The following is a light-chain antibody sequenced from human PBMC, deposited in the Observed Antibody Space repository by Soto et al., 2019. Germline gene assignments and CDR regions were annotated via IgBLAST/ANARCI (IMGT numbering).Light chain of an antibody. CDR3: CSYAGSYTYV. Sequence: SALTKPRSVSGSPGQSVTISCTGTSSDVGGYNYVSWYQQHPGKAPKLMIYDVSKRPSGVPDRFSGSKSGNTASLTISGLQAEDEADYYYCSYAGSYTYVFGTGTKLTVL. V-gene: IGLV2-11*01. J-gene: IGLJ1*01. CDR2: DVS. CDR1: SSDVGGYNY.